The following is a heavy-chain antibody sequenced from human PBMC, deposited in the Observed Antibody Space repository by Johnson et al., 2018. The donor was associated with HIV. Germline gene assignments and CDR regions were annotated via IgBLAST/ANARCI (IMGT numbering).Heavy chain of an antibody. CDR2: IRYDGNTK. CDR1: GFTFSRNA. J-gene: IGHJ3*02. Sequence: QVQLVESGGGVVQPGRSLRLSCAASGFTFSRNAIHWVRQAPGKGLEWISFIRYDGNTKYYADSVKGRFTISRDDFRNTLYLQMNSLRDEDTALYYCAKATFTDYYDSSGSGGAFDIWGQGTMVTVSS. D-gene: IGHD3-22*01. CDR3: AKATFTDYYDSSGSGGAFDI. V-gene: IGHV3-30*02.